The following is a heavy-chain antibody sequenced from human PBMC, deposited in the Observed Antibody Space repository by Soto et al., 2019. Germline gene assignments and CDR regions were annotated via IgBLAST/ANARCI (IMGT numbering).Heavy chain of an antibody. D-gene: IGHD3-10*01. CDR2: ITGSGAST. CDR1: GFTFSSYA. V-gene: IGHV3-23*01. Sequence: SLRLSCAASGFTFSSYAMSWVRQAPGKGLEWVSSITGSGASTYYADSVKGRFTISRDNSKNTLYLQMNSLRAEDTAVYYCAKEADYASGNPNDYWGQGALVTVSS. CDR3: AKEADYASGNPNDY. J-gene: IGHJ4*02.